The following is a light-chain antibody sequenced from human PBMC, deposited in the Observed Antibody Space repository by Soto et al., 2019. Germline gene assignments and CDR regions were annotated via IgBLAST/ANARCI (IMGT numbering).Light chain of an antibody. Sequence: MTQSPSTLSVSPWDRATLSCMAGRMISNFLCWYQQKPGQAPRLLIYGASTRATGIPARFSGSGSGTEFNLTISSLQSEDFAVYYWQQYNSWWTFGQGTKVDI. J-gene: IGKJ1*01. CDR3: QQYNSWWT. V-gene: IGKV3-15*01. CDR2: GAS. CDR1: RMISNF.